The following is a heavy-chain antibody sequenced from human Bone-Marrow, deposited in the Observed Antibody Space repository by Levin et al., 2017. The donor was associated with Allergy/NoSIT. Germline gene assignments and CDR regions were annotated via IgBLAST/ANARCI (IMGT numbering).Heavy chain of an antibody. CDR3: AREQEYYYDRTYAFDI. CDR2: INSLSSYI. J-gene: IGHJ3*02. D-gene: IGHD3-22*01. Sequence: NTGGSLRLSCAASGFTFSIYSMNWVRQAPGKGLEWVSSINSLSSYIYYADSVKGRFTISRDNAKNSVYLQINSLRGEDTAVYYCAREQEYYYDRTYAFDIWGQGTMVTVSS. CDR1: GFTFSIYS. V-gene: IGHV3-21*01.